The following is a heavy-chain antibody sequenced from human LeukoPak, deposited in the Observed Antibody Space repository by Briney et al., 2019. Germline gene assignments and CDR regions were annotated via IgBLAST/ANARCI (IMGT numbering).Heavy chain of an antibody. J-gene: IGHJ4*02. CDR3: ARQDEGSGWYFDY. CDR2: IYTSGST. CDR1: GGSISSGSYY. V-gene: IGHV4-61*02. D-gene: IGHD6-19*01. Sequence: KASETLSLTCTVSGGSISSGSYYWSWIRQPAGKGLEWIGRIYTSGSTNYNPSLKSRVTISVDTSKNQFSLKLSSVTAADTAVYYCARQDEGSGWYFDYWGQGTLVTVSS.